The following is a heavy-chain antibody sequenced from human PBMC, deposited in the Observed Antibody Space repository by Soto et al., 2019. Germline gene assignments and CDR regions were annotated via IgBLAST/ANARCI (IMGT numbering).Heavy chain of an antibody. CDR1: GGSISSSSYY. Sequence: PSETLSLTCTVSGGSISSSSYYWGWIRQPPGKGLEWIGSIYYSGSIYYNPSLKSRVTISVDTSKNQFSLKLSSVTAADTAVYYCARLVTIFGVATKGWFDPWGQGTLVTVSS. J-gene: IGHJ5*02. V-gene: IGHV4-39*01. CDR2: IYYSGSI. D-gene: IGHD3-3*01. CDR3: ARLVTIFGVATKGWFDP.